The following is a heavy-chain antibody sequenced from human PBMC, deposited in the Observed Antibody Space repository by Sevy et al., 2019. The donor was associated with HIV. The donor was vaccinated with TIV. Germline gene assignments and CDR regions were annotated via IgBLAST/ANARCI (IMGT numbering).Heavy chain of an antibody. Sequence: ASVKVSCKASGGTFRQFPISWVRQAPGQGLEWMGGIIPIFATVNYAEKFQGRVTITADESTSTGYMELGSLRSDDTAISFWARGDKALDMPKYPPIYHYDLDVWGQGTTVTVSS. CDR2: IIPIFATV. CDR1: GGTFRQFP. D-gene: IGHD5-18*01. CDR3: ARGDKALDMPKYPPIYHYDLDV. J-gene: IGHJ6*02. V-gene: IGHV1-69*13.